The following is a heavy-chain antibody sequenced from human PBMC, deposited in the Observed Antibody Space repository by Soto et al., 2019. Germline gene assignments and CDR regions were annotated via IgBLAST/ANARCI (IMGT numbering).Heavy chain of an antibody. D-gene: IGHD4-17*01. CDR1: GYTFNSYD. CDR2: MNPNSGNT. CDR3: ARGSITVTTFSY. J-gene: IGHJ4*02. Sequence: ASVEISCKASGYTFNSYDINWVRQATGQGLEWMGWMNPNSGNTGYAQKFQGRVTMTRNTSISTAYMELSSLRSEDTAVYYCARGSITVTTFSYWGQGTLVTVS. V-gene: IGHV1-8*01.